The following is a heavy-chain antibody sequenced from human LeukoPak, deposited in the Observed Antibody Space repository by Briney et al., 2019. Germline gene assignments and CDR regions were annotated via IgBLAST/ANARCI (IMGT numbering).Heavy chain of an antibody. V-gene: IGHV3-53*01. D-gene: IGHD1-1*01. Sequence: PGGSLRLSRVASGFNVSSNSLNWVRQAPGKGLEWVSVIYSGGNTYYADSVKGRFTVSRDNSKNTLYLQMNSLRAEDTAVYYCPRDMGNWQGPCFDDWGQGALVTVSS. CDR3: PRDMGNWQGPCFDD. CDR1: GFNVSSNS. J-gene: IGHJ4*02. CDR2: IYSGGNT.